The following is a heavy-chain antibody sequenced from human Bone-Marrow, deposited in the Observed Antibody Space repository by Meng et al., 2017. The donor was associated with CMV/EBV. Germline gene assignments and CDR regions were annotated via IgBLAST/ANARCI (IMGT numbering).Heavy chain of an antibody. V-gene: IGHV1-69*10. Sequence: SVKVSCKASGYTFTSYYMHWVRQAPGQGLEWMGGIIPILGIANYAQKFQGRVTITADKSTSTAYMELSSLRSEDTAVYYCARFTRTYGSGSLSWFDPWGQGTLVTVSS. D-gene: IGHD3-10*01. CDR3: ARFTRTYGSGSLSWFDP. CDR2: IIPILGIA. CDR1: GYTFTSYY. J-gene: IGHJ5*02.